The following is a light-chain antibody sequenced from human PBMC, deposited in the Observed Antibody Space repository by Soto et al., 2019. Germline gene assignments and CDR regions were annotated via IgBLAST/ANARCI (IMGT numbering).Light chain of an antibody. V-gene: IGLV2-14*03. CDR3: VSYTSSTPYV. J-gene: IGLJ1*01. CDR1: SSDVGGSNF. Sequence: QSALTQPASVADSPGQSITISCTGTSSDVGGSNFVSWYQQHPGKPPKLIIYDVANRPSGVSNRFSGSKSGSTASLIISRLQTEDEADYYCVSYTSSTPYVFGTGTQVTV. CDR2: DVA.